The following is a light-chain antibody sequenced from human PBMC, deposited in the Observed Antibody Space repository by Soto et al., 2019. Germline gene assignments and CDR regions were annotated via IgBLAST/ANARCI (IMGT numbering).Light chain of an antibody. J-gene: IGLJ1*01. Sequence: QSALTQPASVSGSPGQSITISCTGTSSDVGSYNLVSWYQQRPGKAPKLMIYEGSKRPSGVSNRFSGSKSGNTASLTISGLQAEDEADYYCCSYAGSSPYVFGTGTKVTV. CDR3: CSYAGSSPYV. CDR1: SSDVGSYNL. CDR2: EGS. V-gene: IGLV2-23*01.